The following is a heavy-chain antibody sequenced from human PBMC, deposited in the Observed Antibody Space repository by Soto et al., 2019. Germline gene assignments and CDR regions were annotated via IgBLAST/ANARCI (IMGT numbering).Heavy chain of an antibody. D-gene: IGHD6-19*01. V-gene: IGHV2-26*01. CDR1: GFSLSNARMG. CDR3: ARILLSSGWEYYYYYYGMDV. J-gene: IGHJ6*02. Sequence: QVTLKESGPVLVKPTETLTLTCTVSGFSLSNARMGVSWIRQPPGKALEWLAHIFSNDEKSYSTSLKSRLTISKDTSKSQVVLTMTNMDPVDTATYYCARILLSSGWEYYYYYYGMDVWGQGTTVTVSS. CDR2: IFSNDEK.